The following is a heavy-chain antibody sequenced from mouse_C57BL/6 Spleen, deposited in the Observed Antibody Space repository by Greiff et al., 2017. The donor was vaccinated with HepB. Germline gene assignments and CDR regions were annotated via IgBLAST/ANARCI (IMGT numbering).Heavy chain of an antibody. CDR3: ARYDYDGTRAWFAY. Sequence: QVQLQQPGAELVKPGASVKLSCKASGYTFTSYWMQWVKQRPGQGLEWIGEIDPSDSYTNYNQKFKGKATLTVDTSSSTAYMQLSSLTSEDSAVYYCARYDYDGTRAWFAYLGQGTLVTVSA. CDR2: IDPSDSYT. D-gene: IGHD2-4*01. J-gene: IGHJ3*01. V-gene: IGHV1-50*01. CDR1: GYTFTSYW.